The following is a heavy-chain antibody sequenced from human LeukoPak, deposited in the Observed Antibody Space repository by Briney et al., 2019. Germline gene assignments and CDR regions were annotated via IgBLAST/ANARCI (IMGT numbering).Heavy chain of an antibody. CDR2: MSSSVSTI. D-gene: IGHD1-1*01. CDR3: ARGIIPSWNH. J-gene: IGHJ4*02. Sequence: PGGSLRLSCAASGFTFSSYEMNWVRQAPGKGLEWVSYMSSSVSTIYYADSVGGRFTISRDNAKNSLYLQMDSLRAEDTAVYYCARGIIPSWNHWGQGTLVTVSS. V-gene: IGHV3-48*03. CDR1: GFTFSSYE.